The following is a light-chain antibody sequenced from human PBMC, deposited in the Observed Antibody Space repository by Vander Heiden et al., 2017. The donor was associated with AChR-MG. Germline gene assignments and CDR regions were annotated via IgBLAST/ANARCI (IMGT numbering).Light chain of an antibody. J-gene: IGLJ2*01. CDR1: NGHHTHA. CDR2: VKSDGTH. CDR3: QTWGTGIPV. Sequence: LVLTQTPSASASLGASVKPTCTVNNGHHTHAIAWLQQRPDKGPQYLMKVKSDGTHNKGDGVPDRFSGYSSGAARYLTISSLQSEDEAEYYCQTWGTGIPVFGGGTKLTVL. V-gene: IGLV4-69*01.